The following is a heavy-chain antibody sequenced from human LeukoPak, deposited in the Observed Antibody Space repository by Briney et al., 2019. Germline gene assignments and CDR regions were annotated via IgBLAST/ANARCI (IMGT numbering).Heavy chain of an antibody. V-gene: IGHV3-33*08. J-gene: IGHJ2*01. D-gene: IGHD5-12*01. CDR2: IWYDRSNK. CDR1: GFTFSTYT. CDR3: ARDRGWLRKEGYFDL. Sequence: GGSLRLSCTASGFTFSTYTLHWVRQAPGKGLEWVAVIWYDRSNKYYADSVKGRFTISRDNPKNTLYLQMNSLRAEDTAVYYCARDRGWLRKEGYFDLWGRGTLVTVSS.